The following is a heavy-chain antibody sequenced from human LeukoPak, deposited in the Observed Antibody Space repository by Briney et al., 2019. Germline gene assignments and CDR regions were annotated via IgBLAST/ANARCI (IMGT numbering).Heavy chain of an antibody. D-gene: IGHD6-13*01. CDR2: IYWDDDK. J-gene: IGHJ4*02. V-gene: IGHV2-5*02. Sequence: SGPTLVNPTQTLTLTCTFSGFSPSTSGVGVGWIRQPPGKALEGLTLIYWDDDKRYSPSLKSRLTVTKDTSKNQVVLTMTNMDPVDTATYYCAQFIAAAGTGNVPWRYWGQGTLVTVSS. CDR1: GFSPSTSGVG. CDR3: AQFIAAAGTGNVPWRY.